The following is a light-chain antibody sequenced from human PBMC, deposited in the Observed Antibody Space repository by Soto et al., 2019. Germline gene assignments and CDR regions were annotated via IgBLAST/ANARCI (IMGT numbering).Light chain of an antibody. CDR2: EVS. CDR1: SSDVGAYNY. CDR3: SSYAVTNIFV. V-gene: IGLV2-14*01. J-gene: IGLJ1*01. Sequence: QSVLTQPASVSGSPGQSITISCTGTSSDVGAYNYVSWFQQRPGKAPTLIISEVSNRPSGVSNRFSGSKSGNAASLTISGLQAEDEADYYCSSYAVTNIFVFGTGTKVTVL.